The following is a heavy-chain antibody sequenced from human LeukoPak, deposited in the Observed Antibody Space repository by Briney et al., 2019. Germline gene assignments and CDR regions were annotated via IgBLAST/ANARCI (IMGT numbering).Heavy chain of an antibody. D-gene: IGHD3-9*01. V-gene: IGHV1-18*04. CDR1: GYTFTGYY. CDR2: INPNNGNT. Sequence: GASVKVSCKASGYTFTGYYMHWVRQAPGQGLEWMGWINPNNGNTNYAQKLQGRVTMTTDTSTSTAYMELRSLRSDDTAVYYCARAYYDILTGYYYFDYWGQGTLVTVSS. J-gene: IGHJ4*02. CDR3: ARAYYDILTGYYYFDY.